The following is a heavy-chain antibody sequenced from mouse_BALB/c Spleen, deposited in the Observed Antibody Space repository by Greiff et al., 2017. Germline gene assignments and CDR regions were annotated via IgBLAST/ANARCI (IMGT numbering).Heavy chain of an antibody. D-gene: IGHD2-1*01. CDR1: GYSITSGYY. CDR2: ISYDGSN. Sequence: EVQLQESGPGLVKPSQSLSLTCSVTGYSITSGYYWYWIRQFPGNKLEWMGYISYDGSNNYNPSLKNRISITRDTSKNQFFLKLNSVTTEDTATYYCARRGNYVYAMDYWGQGTSVTVSS. V-gene: IGHV3-6*02. J-gene: IGHJ4*01. CDR3: ARRGNYVYAMDY.